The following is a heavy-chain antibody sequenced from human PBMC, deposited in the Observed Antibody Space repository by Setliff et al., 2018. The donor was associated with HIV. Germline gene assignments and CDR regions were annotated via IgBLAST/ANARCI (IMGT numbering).Heavy chain of an antibody. D-gene: IGHD3-22*01. CDR2: IYPGDSDT. V-gene: IGHV5-51*01. J-gene: IGHJ3*02. Sequence: GESLKISCKGSGYKFTGYWIGWARQMPGKSLEWMGIIYPGDSDTRYSPSFQGQVTISTDKSISTAFPQWSSLKASDTAMYYCARHSHYDRSGYYYHKMPDDAFDIWGLGTMVTVSS. CDR1: GYKFTGYW. CDR3: ARHSHYDRSGYYYHKMPDDAFDI.